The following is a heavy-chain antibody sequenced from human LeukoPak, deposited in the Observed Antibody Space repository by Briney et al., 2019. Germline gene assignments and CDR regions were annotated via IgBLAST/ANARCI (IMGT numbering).Heavy chain of an antibody. CDR2: ISSSRSYM. CDR3: ARALGYIEVGFDY. D-gene: IGHD5-12*01. J-gene: IGHJ4*02. CDR1: GFTFSSYS. Sequence: PGGSLRLSCAASGFTFSSYSMNWVRQAPGKGLEWLSSISSSRSYMYYADSVKGRFTISRDNAKNSLYLQMNSLRAEDTAVYYCARALGYIEVGFDYWGQGTLVTVSS. V-gene: IGHV3-21*01.